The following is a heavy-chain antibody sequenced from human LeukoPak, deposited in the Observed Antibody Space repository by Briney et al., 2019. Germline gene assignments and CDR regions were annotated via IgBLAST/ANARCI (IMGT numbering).Heavy chain of an antibody. CDR1: GFTFSSYA. D-gene: IGHD3-9*01. J-gene: IGHJ5*02. CDR3: ARAPYDFLTGFSLNWFDP. Sequence: PGRSLRLSCAASGFTFSSYAMHWVRQAPGQRLEWMGWINSDNGNTKYSQKFQGRVTITRDTSAYTAYMELRSLSSADTAVYFCARAPYDFLTGFSLNWFDPWGQGTLVTVSS. CDR2: INSDNGNT. V-gene: IGHV1-3*04.